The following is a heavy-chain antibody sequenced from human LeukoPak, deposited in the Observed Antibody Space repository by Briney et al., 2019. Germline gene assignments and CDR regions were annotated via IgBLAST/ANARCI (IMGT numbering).Heavy chain of an antibody. CDR2: ISSSSSTI. J-gene: IGHJ4*02. CDR3: ARVLPRYSSRSFAFDY. Sequence: GGSLRLSCAASGFIFSSYSMNWVRQAPGKGLERDSYISSSSSTIYYADSVKWRLTISRDNAKNSLYLQMNSLRDEDTAVYYCARVLPRYSSRSFAFDYWGQGTLVTVSS. CDR1: GFIFSSYS. V-gene: IGHV3-48*02. D-gene: IGHD6-13*01.